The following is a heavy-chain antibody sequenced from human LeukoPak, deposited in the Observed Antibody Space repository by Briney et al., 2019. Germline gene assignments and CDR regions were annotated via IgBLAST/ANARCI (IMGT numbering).Heavy chain of an antibody. J-gene: IGHJ3*02. D-gene: IGHD2-15*01. Sequence: GGSLRLSCAASGFTFSSYGMHWVRQAPGKGLEWVAFIRYDGSNKYYADSVKGRFTISRDNSKNTLYLQMDSLRAEDTSVYYCAREYCSGGGCYNDAFDIWGQGTMVTVSS. CDR2: IRYDGSNK. CDR1: GFTFSSYG. CDR3: AREYCSGGGCYNDAFDI. V-gene: IGHV3-30*02.